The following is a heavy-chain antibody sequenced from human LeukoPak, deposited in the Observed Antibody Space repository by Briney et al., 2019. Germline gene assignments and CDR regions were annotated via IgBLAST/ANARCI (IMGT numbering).Heavy chain of an antibody. CDR1: GFTFSSYW. Sequence: GGSLRLFCAASGFTFSSYWMHWVRQAPGKGLVWVPRIFNDGTNRGYADSVKGRFTISRDNAKNTLYLQMNSLTGEDTAVYYCARGGVPGAYDIWGQGTTVTVA. J-gene: IGHJ3*02. CDR2: IFNDGTNR. CDR3: ARGGVPGAYDI. V-gene: IGHV3-74*01. D-gene: IGHD1-26*01.